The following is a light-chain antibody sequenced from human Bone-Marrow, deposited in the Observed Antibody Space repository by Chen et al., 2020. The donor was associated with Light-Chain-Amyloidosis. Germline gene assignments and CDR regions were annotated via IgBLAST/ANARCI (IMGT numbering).Light chain of an antibody. CDR1: GLPKQY. CDR3: QSADTTDTLYVL. V-gene: IGLV3-25*03. CDR2: NDS. J-gene: IGLJ2*01. Sequence: SYELTQPPSVSVSPGQTARLSCSGDGLPKQYAYWYQQKPGQAPVLVIYNDSEMPSGIPERFSVSSSGTTVTLTISGVQAEDEADYYCQSADTTDTLYVLFGGGTKLTVL.